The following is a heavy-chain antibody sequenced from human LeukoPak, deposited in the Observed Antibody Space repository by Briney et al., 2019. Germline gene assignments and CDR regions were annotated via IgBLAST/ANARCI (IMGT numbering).Heavy chain of an antibody. V-gene: IGHV3-23*01. D-gene: IGHD2-8*01. CDR3: AKGVYAVPATSYFDY. CDR2: ISGRGGTM. J-gene: IGHJ4*02. CDR1: GFTFSSYA. Sequence: PGGSLRLSCAASGFTFSSYAMSWVRQAPGKGLEWVSSISGRGGTMYYGDTVKGRFSISRDTSRNTLYLEMNGLRAEDTAVYYCAKGVYAVPATSYFDYWGRGTLVTVSS.